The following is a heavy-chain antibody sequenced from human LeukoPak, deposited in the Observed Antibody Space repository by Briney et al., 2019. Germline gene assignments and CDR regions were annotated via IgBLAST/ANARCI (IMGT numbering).Heavy chain of an antibody. J-gene: IGHJ4*02. CDR1: GFIFSSYG. D-gene: IGHD3-22*01. Sequence: GGSLSLSCAASGFIFSSYGMHWVRQAPGKGLEWVALIWYDGTNKYYADSVKGRFTISRDNSKNTLYLQMNSLSAEDTAVYYCVTTSSDPQDSSGYLGYWGQGTLVTVSS. CDR3: VTTSSDPQDSSGYLGY. CDR2: IWYDGTNK. V-gene: IGHV3-33*01.